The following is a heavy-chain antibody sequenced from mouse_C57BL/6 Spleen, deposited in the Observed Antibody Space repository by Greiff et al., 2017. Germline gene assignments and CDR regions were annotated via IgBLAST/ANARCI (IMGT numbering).Heavy chain of an antibody. J-gene: IGHJ2*01. CDR2: SRNKANDYTT. D-gene: IGHD1-1*01. Sequence: DVKLVESGGGLVQSGRSLRLSCATSGFTFSDFYMEWVRQAPGKGLEWIAASRNKANDYTTEYSASVKGRFIVSRDTSQSILYLQMNALRAEDTAIYYCARDDYYGIFDYWGQGTTLTVSS. V-gene: IGHV7-1*01. CDR1: GFTFSDFY. CDR3: ARDDYYGIFDY.